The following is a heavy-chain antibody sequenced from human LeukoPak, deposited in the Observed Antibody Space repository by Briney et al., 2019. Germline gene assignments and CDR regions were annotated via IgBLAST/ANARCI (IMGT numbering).Heavy chain of an antibody. CDR3: ARPQYSGSSRPFDY. D-gene: IGHD1-26*01. V-gene: IGHV5-51*01. CDR2: IFPGDSDT. J-gene: IGHJ4*02. Sequence: GESLKTSXKGSGYSFSSYWIGWVRQMPGKGLEWMGIIFPGDSDTRYNPSFQGQVTISADKSISTAYLQWSSLKASDTAMYYCARPQYSGSSRPFDYWGQGTLVTVSS. CDR1: GYSFSSYW.